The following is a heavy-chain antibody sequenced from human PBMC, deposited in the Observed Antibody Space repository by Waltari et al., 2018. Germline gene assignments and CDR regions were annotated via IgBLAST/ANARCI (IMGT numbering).Heavy chain of an antibody. D-gene: IGHD2-15*01. CDR3: ASRVTATNYYFDN. J-gene: IGHJ4*02. Sequence: QVQPQESGAGLVKPSETLSLTCTVFVYSISRDYYWGWIRQPPGKGLEWIGTILQDGRTYYNPSLKSRVTTSVDTSKNQFSLKLSSVTAADTAVYYCASRVTATNYYFDNWGQGTLVTVSS. V-gene: IGHV4-38-2*02. CDR1: VYSISRDYY. CDR2: ILQDGRT.